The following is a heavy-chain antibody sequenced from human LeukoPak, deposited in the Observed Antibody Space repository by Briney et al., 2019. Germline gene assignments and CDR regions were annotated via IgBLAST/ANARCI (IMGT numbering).Heavy chain of an antibody. J-gene: IGHJ5*02. CDR1: GGSIGSNNW. Sequence: SETLSLTCAVSGGSIGSNNWWSWVRQPPGKGLEWIGEIFHSGSTNYNPSLKSRVTISVDTSKNQFSLKLSSVTAADTAFYYCARDFLMDWFDPWGQGTLVTVSS. V-gene: IGHV4-4*02. CDR2: IFHSGST. CDR3: ARDFLMDWFDP. D-gene: IGHD3-3*01.